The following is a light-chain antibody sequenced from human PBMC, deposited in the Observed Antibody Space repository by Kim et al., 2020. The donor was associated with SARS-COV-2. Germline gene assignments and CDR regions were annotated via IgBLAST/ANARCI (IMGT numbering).Light chain of an antibody. Sequence: DIQMTQSPSSVSASVGDRVTITCRASQGLGSWLAWYQQKPGKPPNLLIYAASRLQDGVPSRFSASESGTDFTLTITSVQPEDFATYFCQQSKAFPLTFGQGTRLEIK. V-gene: IGKV1-12*01. CDR2: AAS. CDR1: QGLGSW. CDR3: QQSKAFPLT. J-gene: IGKJ5*01.